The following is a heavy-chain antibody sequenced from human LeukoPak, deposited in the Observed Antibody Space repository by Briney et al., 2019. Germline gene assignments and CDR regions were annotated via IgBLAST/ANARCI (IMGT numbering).Heavy chain of an antibody. CDR3: AQGDGYNPYFDY. Sequence: GGSLRLSCAATGITIDDYAMHWVRQAPGKGLEWVCHISGDGGSTYYADSVKGRFAISRDNSKNSLYLQMNSLRTGDTALYYCAQGDGYNPYFDYWGQGTLVTVSS. J-gene: IGHJ4*02. CDR2: ISGDGGST. D-gene: IGHD5-24*01. CDR1: GITIDDYA. V-gene: IGHV3-43*02.